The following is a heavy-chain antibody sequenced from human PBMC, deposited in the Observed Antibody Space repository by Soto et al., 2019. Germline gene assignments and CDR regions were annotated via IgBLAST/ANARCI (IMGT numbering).Heavy chain of an antibody. CDR3: ARWGTTGGLDV. CDR2: TSYDGSGK. D-gene: IGHD3-16*01. Sequence: QVQLVESGGGVVQPGTSLRVSCVGSGYTFRSYVIHWVRQAPGKGLEWVALTSYDGSGKYYGDSVRGRFTISRDNSRNTVDLQIDSLRLEDTALYYCARWGTTGGLDVWGQGTLVSVSS. V-gene: IGHV3-30*19. J-gene: IGHJ1*01. CDR1: GYTFRSYV.